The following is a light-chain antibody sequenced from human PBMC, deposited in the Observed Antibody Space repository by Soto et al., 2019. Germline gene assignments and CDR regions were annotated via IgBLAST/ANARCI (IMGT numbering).Light chain of an antibody. CDR1: PSGFSFY. CDR3: HQYGSSPWT. Sequence: EIVLTQSPANLSLSQGERATLSCRASPSGFSFYFAWFQQKPGQAPRLLIYGASTRATGIPDRFSGSGSGTDFTLAISRLEPEDFALYYCHQYGSSPWTLGQGTKVEIK. V-gene: IGKV3-20*01. CDR2: GAS. J-gene: IGKJ1*01.